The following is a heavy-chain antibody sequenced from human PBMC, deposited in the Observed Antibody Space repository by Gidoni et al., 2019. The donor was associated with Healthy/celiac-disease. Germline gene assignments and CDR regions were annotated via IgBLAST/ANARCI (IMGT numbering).Heavy chain of an antibody. J-gene: IGHJ4*02. CDR1: GFTFSSYW. CDR2: IKQDGSEK. D-gene: IGHD3-10*01. V-gene: IGHV3-7*03. Sequence: EVQLVESGGGLVQPGVSLSLSCAASGFTFSSYWMSWVRQAPGKGLEWVANIKQDGSEKYYVDSVKGRFTISRDNAKNSLYLQMNSLRAEDTAVYYCARDPTRGYFDYWGQGTLVTVSS. CDR3: ARDPTRGYFDY.